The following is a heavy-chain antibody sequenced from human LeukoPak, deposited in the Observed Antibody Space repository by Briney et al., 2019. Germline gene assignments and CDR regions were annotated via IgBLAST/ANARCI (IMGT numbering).Heavy chain of an antibody. Sequence: PSETLSLTCTVSGGSISSYYWSWIRQPAGKGLEWIGRIYTSGSTNYNPSLKSRVTMSVDTSKNQFSLKLSSVTAADTAVYYCARGGLLWFGAPSYGMDVWGQGTTVTVSS. V-gene: IGHV4-4*07. CDR1: GGSISSYY. D-gene: IGHD3-10*01. CDR3: ARGGLLWFGAPSYGMDV. CDR2: IYTSGST. J-gene: IGHJ6*02.